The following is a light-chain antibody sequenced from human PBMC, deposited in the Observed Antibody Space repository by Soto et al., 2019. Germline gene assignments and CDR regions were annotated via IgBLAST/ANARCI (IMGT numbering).Light chain of an antibody. CDR2: DVT. V-gene: IGLV2-14*01. CDR1: SSDVGDNPY. Sequence: QSALTQPASVSGSPGQSITISCTGSSSDVGDNPYVSWYQQHAGKAPQLIIYDVTNRPSGVSNRFSGSKSGNTASLTISGLRAEDEAGYYCSSYRSSTAGVFGGGTQLTVL. J-gene: IGLJ3*02. CDR3: SSYRSSTAGV.